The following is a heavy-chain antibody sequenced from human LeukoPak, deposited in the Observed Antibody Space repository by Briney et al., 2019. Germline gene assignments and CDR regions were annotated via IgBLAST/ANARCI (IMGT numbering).Heavy chain of an antibody. D-gene: IGHD3-22*01. Sequence: ASVKVSCKASGYTFTSYYMHWVRQAPGQGLEWMGIINPSGGSTSYAQKFQGRVTMTRDMSTSTVYMELSSLRSEDTAVYYCASAGVEYYDSTKLGYWGQGTLVTVSS. J-gene: IGHJ4*02. CDR2: INPSGGST. V-gene: IGHV1-46*01. CDR3: ASAGVEYYDSTKLGY. CDR1: GYTFTSYY.